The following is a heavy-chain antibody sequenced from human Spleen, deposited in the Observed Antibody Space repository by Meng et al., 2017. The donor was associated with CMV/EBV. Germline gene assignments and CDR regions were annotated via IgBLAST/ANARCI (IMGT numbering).Heavy chain of an antibody. Sequence: GGSLRLSCAASGFTFSSYSMNWVRQAPGKGLEWVSSISSSSRYICYADSVKGRFTISRDNAKNSLSLQMNSLRAEDTAVYYCARDPWDIVAIPAAPDNWGQGTLVTVSS. CDR3: ARDPWDIVAIPAAPDN. J-gene: IGHJ4*02. V-gene: IGHV3-21*01. CDR2: ISSSSRYI. D-gene: IGHD2-2*01. CDR1: GFTFSSYS.